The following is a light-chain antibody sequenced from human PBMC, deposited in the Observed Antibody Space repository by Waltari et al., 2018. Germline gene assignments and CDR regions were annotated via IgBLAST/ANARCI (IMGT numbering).Light chain of an antibody. Sequence: QSALTQPRSVSGSPGQSVTISCTGTSSAVGGYDHVSWYQHHPGKAPKLMICDVTKRPSGVPDRFSGSKSGNTASLTISGLQAEDEAYYYCCSYAGSYTHVVFGGGTKLTVL. J-gene: IGLJ2*01. CDR2: DVT. V-gene: IGLV2-11*01. CDR1: SSAVGGYDH. CDR3: CSYAGSYTHVV.